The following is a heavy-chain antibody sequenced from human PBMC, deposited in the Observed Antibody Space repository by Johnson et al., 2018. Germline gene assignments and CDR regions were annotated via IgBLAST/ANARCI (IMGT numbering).Heavy chain of an antibody. D-gene: IGHD6-19*01. CDR3: ARERHVPVAGAYHYPYMDV. V-gene: IGHV3-7*01. CDR2: INEDGSER. CDR1: AFAFSSFW. Sequence: VQLVQSGGGLVQPGGSLRLSCEASAFAFSSFWMSWVRQAPGKGLDWVANINEDGSERDYVDSVKGRFTISRYNAKNSLYLQMNSLRAEDTAVYYCARERHVPVAGAYHYPYMDVWGKGTTVTVSS. J-gene: IGHJ6*03.